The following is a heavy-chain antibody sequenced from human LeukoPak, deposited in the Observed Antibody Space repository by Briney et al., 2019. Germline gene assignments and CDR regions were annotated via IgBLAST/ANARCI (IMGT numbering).Heavy chain of an antibody. J-gene: IGHJ6*03. Sequence: WETLSLTCTVSGVSFNSYCWSWIRQPPGKGLQWIGGIHYSGSTNYNPSLKSRLSIFVETYYKQFPLQLISCLAADEAVFYCSRTTMVRGTYYMDVWGKGTTVTISS. CDR1: GVSFNSYC. D-gene: IGHD3-10*01. CDR2: IHYSGST. V-gene: IGHV4-59*01. CDR3: SRTTMVRGTYYMDV.